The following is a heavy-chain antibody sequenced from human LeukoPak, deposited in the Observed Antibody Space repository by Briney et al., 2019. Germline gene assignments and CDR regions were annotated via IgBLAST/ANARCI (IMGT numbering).Heavy chain of an antibody. CDR2: TNPNSGGT. J-gene: IGHJ4*02. D-gene: IGHD3-16*01. Sequence: ASVKVSCKASGYIFTGYYMYWVRQAPGQGLAWMGWTNPNSGGTNYAQKFQGRVTMTKDTSISTVYMEMSRLRSDDTAVYYCARDGGMAGEYFFDYWGQGTLVTVSS. CDR1: GYIFTGYY. CDR3: ARDGGMAGEYFFDY. V-gene: IGHV1-2*02.